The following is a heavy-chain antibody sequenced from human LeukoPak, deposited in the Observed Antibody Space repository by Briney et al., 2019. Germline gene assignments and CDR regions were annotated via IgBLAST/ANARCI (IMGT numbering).Heavy chain of an antibody. CDR1: GGAISGYY. CDR3: ARAQPGIRYFDP. V-gene: IGHV4-59*08. Sequence: SETLSLTCSVSGGAISGYYWSWIRQPPGKALEWIAYIDYSGDTNSNPSLKSRVTISVDTSKNQFSLRLNSVTAADTAFYYFARAQPGIRYFDPWGQGTLVTVSS. D-gene: IGHD3-9*01. J-gene: IGHJ5*02. CDR2: IDYSGDT.